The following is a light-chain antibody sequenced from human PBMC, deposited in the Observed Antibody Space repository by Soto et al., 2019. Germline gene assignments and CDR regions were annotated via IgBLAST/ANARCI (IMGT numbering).Light chain of an antibody. CDR1: SSDVGGYNY. J-gene: IGLJ1*01. CDR2: DVS. Sequence: QSALTQPRSVSGSPGQSVTISCTGTSSDVGGYNYVSWYQQCPGKAPKLIIYDVSKRPSGVPDRFSGSKSGNTASLTISGLQAEDEADYYCCSYAGSSIYVFGTGTKLTVL. V-gene: IGLV2-11*01. CDR3: CSYAGSSIYV.